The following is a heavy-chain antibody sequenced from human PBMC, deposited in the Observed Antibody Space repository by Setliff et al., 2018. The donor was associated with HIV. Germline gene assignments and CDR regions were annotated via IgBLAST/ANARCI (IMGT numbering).Heavy chain of an antibody. CDR2: ISPYSRIT. CDR1: GYSFTSYG. J-gene: IGHJ6*02. V-gene: IGHV1-18*01. D-gene: IGHD3-10*01. Sequence: ASVKVSCKASGYSFTSYGIGWVRQAPGQGLEWIGWISPYSRITNYAPKFRDRVTMTTETSTNTAYLEVRSLSYDDTAVYYCARGRNYNSGMDVWGQGTTVTVSS. CDR3: ARGRNYNSGMDV.